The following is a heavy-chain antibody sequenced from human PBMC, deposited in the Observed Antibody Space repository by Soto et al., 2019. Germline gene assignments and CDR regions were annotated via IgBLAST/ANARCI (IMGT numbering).Heavy chain of an antibody. D-gene: IGHD5-18*01. V-gene: IGHV3-66*04. CDR2: IYSGGSA. CDR3: ARHGYSYGGGDFDY. CDR1: GFTVSSNY. Sequence: EVQSVEPGRGLVQPGGSLRLSCAASGFTVSSNYMSWVRQAPGKGLEWVSVIYSGGSAYYADSVKGRFTTSRDNSKNTMYLQMNSLRAEDTAVYYCARHGYSYGGGDFDYWGQGTLVTVSS. J-gene: IGHJ4*02.